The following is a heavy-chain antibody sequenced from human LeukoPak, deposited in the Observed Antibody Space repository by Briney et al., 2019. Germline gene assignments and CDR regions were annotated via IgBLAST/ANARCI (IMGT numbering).Heavy chain of an antibody. J-gene: IGHJ4*02. V-gene: IGHV1-69*04. D-gene: IGHD3-22*01. CDR2: IIPILGIA. CDR3: ARVDGDYYDSSGYIDY. Sequence: SVKVSCKASGGTFSSYAISWVRQAPGQGLEWMGRIIPILGIANYAQKFQGRVTITADRSTSTAYMELSSLRSEDTAVYYCARVDGDYYDSSGYIDYWGQGTLVTVSS. CDR1: GGTFSSYA.